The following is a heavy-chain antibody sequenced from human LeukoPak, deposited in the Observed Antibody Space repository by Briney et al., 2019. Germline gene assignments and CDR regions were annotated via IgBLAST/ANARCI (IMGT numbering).Heavy chain of an antibody. CDR2: TNSDGSSI. CDR3: VRAAAASFDY. CDR1: GFTFSSYW. D-gene: IGHD6-13*01. Sequence: GESLRLSCAASGFTFSSYWMHWVRHAPGKGLVWVSRTNSDGSSITYADSVKGRFTISRDNAKTTLYLQMSSLRAEDTAVYYCVRAAAASFDYWGQGTLVTVPS. J-gene: IGHJ4*02. V-gene: IGHV3-74*01.